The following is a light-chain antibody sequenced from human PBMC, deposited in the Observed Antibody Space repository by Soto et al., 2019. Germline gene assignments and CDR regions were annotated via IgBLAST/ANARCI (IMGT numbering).Light chain of an antibody. CDR1: QTITRW. CDR3: QQYNSYSPWT. J-gene: IGKJ1*01. V-gene: IGKV1-5*01. Sequence: DIQMTQSPSTLSASVVDRVTITFRASQTITRWMAWYQQKPGKAPKLLIYDASTLESGVPSRFSGSRSGTEFTLTISSLQPDDFATYYCQQYNSYSPWTFGQGTKVDIK. CDR2: DAS.